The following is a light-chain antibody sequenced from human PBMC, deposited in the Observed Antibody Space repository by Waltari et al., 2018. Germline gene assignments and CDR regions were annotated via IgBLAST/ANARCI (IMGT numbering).Light chain of an antibody. J-gene: IGLJ2*01. CDR3: SSYAGSNTLV. CDR1: SSDIGYYNA. Sequence: QAAPTQPPSVSGSPGQSVTISCTGTSSDIGYYNAVSWYQQHPGKAPKLMIYEVSKRPSGVSDRFSGSKSSYTASLTISGLQAGNEADYYCSSYAGSNTLVFGGGTRLTVL. CDR2: EVS. V-gene: IGLV2-11*01.